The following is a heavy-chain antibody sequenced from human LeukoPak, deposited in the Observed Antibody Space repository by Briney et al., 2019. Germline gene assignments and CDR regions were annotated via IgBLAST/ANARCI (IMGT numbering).Heavy chain of an antibody. J-gene: IGHJ4*02. Sequence: GGSLRLSCAASGFTFSTYDMHWVRQTPGKGLEWVAVMSYDENYEYYADSVKGRFTISRDSSKNTLYLQMNSLRAEDTAVCYCAKDRNGVYFDYWGQGTLVTVST. CDR2: MSYDENYE. CDR1: GFTFSTYD. CDR3: AKDRNGVYFDY. V-gene: IGHV3-30*18. D-gene: IGHD1-1*01.